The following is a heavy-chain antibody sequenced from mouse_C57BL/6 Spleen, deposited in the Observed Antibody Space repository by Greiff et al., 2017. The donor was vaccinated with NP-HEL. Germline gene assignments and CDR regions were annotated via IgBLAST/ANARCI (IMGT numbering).Heavy chain of an antibody. CDR3: AKNPGKGSSSYYAMDY. Sequence: VQLQQSGPGLVQPSQSLSITCTVSGFSLTSYGVHWVRQSPGKGLEWLGVIWRGGSTDYNAAFMSRLSITKDNSKSQVFFKMNSLQADDTAIYYCAKNPGKGSSSYYAMDYWGQGTSVTVSS. CDR1: GFSLTSYG. V-gene: IGHV2-5*01. CDR2: IWRGGST. D-gene: IGHD1-1*01. J-gene: IGHJ4*01.